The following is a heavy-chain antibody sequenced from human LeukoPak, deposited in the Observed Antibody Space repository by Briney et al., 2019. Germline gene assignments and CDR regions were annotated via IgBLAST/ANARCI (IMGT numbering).Heavy chain of an antibody. J-gene: IGHJ4*02. CDR3: AGGGYCSSTSCYVHFDY. V-gene: IGHV3-23*01. CDR1: GFTFNTYA. D-gene: IGHD2-2*01. Sequence: GGSLRLSCAASGFTFNTYAMTWVRQVPGKGLEWVSTISSGGSTYYADSVRGRFTISRDNSKDTLYLQMNSLRVEDTAAYYCAGGGYCSSTSCYVHFDYWGQGILVTVSS. CDR2: ISSGGST.